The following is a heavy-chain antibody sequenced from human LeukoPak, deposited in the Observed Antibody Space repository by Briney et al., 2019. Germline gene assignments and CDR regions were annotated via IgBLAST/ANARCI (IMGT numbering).Heavy chain of an antibody. D-gene: IGHD7-27*01. J-gene: IGHJ4*02. CDR1: GYTFTSYD. CDR2: MNPKSGNT. V-gene: IGHV1-8*01. Sequence: GASVKVSCTASGYTFTSYDINWGRQATGQGLEWMGWMNPKSGNTGYAQKFQGRVTMTRDTSISTAYMELGSLRSEDTAVYYCSIVTGGIVYWGQGTLVTVSS. CDR3: SIVTGGIVY.